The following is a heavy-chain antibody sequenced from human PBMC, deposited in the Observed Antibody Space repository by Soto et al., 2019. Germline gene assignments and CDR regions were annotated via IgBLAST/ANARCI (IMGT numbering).Heavy chain of an antibody. CDR3: GRPTWRGGCMDV. Sequence: QVQLVQSGSEVKKPGASVKVSCKASGYTFTTHGLNWVRQAPGQGLEWMGWMRGENFNTNYGQKFQGRVTMTTDTSTSTAYMELRSLRSDDTAVYCCGRPTWRGGCMDVWGQGTTVTVSS. D-gene: IGHD2-15*01. J-gene: IGHJ6*02. V-gene: IGHV1-18*01. CDR2: MRGENFNT. CDR1: GYTFTTHG.